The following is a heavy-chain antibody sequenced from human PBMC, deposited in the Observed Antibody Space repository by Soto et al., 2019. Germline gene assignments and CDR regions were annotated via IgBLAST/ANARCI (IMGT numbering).Heavy chain of an antibody. CDR3: ARVDTAMGRGFFFGY. CDR1: GFTFSSSG. CDR2: IWYDGSKT. V-gene: IGHV3-33*01. Sequence: QVQLVESGGGVVQPGRSLRLSCAASGFTFSSSGMHWVRQAPGKGLDWVAIIWYDGSKTYYADSVKGRFTISSDTSKEPLYLQRNSLRAEDPSVYYCARVDTAMGRGFFFGYWGESPLVTVAS. J-gene: IGHJ4*02. D-gene: IGHD5-18*01.